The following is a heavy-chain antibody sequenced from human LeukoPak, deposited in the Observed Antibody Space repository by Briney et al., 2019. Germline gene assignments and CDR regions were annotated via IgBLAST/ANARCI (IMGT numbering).Heavy chain of an antibody. J-gene: IGHJ5*02. Sequence: GGSLRLSCAASGLTFRRYGMHWVRQTPGKGLEWVAFIESDESIRQYADLVKGRFTISRDNSKNMLYLQMNSLTTEDAAMYYCTKNAGRREGWFDPWGQGTLVTVSS. CDR2: IESDESIR. D-gene: IGHD1-26*01. V-gene: IGHV3-30*02. CDR3: TKNAGRREGWFDP. CDR1: GLTFRRYG.